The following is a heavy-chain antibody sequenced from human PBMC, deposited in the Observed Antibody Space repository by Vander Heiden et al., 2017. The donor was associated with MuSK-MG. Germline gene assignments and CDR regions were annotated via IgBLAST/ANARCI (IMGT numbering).Heavy chain of an antibody. CDR2: ISGSGGST. J-gene: IGHJ5*02. CDR1: GFTFSSHA. Sequence: EVQLLASGGGLVQPVGSLRPSCSASGFTFSSHAMSWVRQAPGKGVEWVSAISGSGGSTYYADSVKGRFTISRDNSKNTLFLQMNSLRAEDTAVYYCAKLVGDYGGTWGQGTLVTVSS. V-gene: IGHV3-23*01. CDR3: AKLVGDYGGT. D-gene: IGHD4-17*01.